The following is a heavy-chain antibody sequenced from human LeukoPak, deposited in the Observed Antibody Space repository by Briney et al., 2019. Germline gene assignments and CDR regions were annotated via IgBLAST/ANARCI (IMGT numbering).Heavy chain of an antibody. D-gene: IGHD1-26*01. J-gene: IGHJ4*02. V-gene: IGHV3-48*04. CDR2: ISSSTSTL. CDR1: GFIFSSYS. Sequence: PGGSLRLSCAASGFIFSSYSMIWVRQAPGKGLEWVSYISSSTSTLYYSDSVKGRFTISRDSAKNSLYLQMNSLRAEDTAMYYCAKGGNYDVRGPTFDYWGQGTLVTVSS. CDR3: AKGGNYDVRGPTFDY.